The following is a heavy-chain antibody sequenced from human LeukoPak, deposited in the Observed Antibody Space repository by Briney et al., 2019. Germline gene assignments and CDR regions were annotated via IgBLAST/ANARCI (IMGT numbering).Heavy chain of an antibody. V-gene: IGHV4-31*03. CDR2: IYYSGST. CDR3: ARDDVDTATFDY. Sequence: PSQTLSLTCTVSGGSISSGGYYWSWNRQHPGKGLEWIGYIYYSGSTYYNPSLKSRVTISVDTSKNQFSLKLSSVTAADTAVYYCARDDVDTATFDYWGQGTLVTVSS. CDR1: GGSISSGGYY. D-gene: IGHD5-18*01. J-gene: IGHJ4*02.